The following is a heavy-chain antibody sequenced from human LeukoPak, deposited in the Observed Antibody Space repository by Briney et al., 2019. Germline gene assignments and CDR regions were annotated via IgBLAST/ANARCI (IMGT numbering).Heavy chain of an antibody. V-gene: IGHV1-18*01. CDR2: ISAYNGNI. CDR3: ARGLRYGSNYFDY. Sequence: ASVKVSCKTSGYTFTSYDINWVRQAPGQGVEWMGWISAYNGNINYAQRLQGRVTMTTDTSTTTAYMELRNLRSDDTAVYFCARGLRYGSNYFDYWGQGTLVTVSS. J-gene: IGHJ4*02. CDR1: GYTFTSYD. D-gene: IGHD5/OR15-5a*01.